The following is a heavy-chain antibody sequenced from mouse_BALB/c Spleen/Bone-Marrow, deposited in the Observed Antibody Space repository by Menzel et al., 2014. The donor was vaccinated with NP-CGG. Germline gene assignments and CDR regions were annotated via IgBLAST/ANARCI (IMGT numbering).Heavy chain of an antibody. V-gene: IGHV5-17*02. CDR1: GFTFSSFG. D-gene: IGHD2-3*01. Sequence: EVKLVESGGGLVQPGGSRKLSCAASGFTFSSFGMHWVRQAPEKGLEWVAYISTGSSTFYYADTVKDRFSIAKDNPKNTLLLQMTSLRSEDTAMYYCARSDGAMDYWGQGTSVTVSS. CDR3: ARSDGAMDY. CDR2: ISTGSSTF. J-gene: IGHJ4*01.